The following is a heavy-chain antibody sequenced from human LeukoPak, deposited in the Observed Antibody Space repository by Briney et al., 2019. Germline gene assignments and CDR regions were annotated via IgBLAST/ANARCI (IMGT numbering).Heavy chain of an antibody. V-gene: IGHV4-34*01. CDR1: GGSFSGYY. D-gene: IGHD6-13*01. Sequence: SETLSLTCAVYGGSFSGYYWSWIRQPPGKGLEWIGEINHSGSTNYNPSLKSRVTISVDTSKNQFSLKLSSVTAADTAVYDCARYIAAAGPFDYWGQGTLVTVSS. CDR2: INHSGST. J-gene: IGHJ4*02. CDR3: ARYIAAAGPFDY.